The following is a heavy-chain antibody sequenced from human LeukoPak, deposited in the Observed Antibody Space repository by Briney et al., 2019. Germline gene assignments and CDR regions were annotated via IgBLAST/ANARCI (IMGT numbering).Heavy chain of an antibody. CDR1: GYTFTSYD. V-gene: IGHV1-8*01. CDR3: AKAHSSSWFLFDY. D-gene: IGHD6-13*01. Sequence: GASVKVSCKASGYTFTSYDINWVRQATGQGLEWMGWMNPNSGNTGYAQKFQGRVTMTRNTSISTAYMELSSLRSEDTAVYYCAKAHSSSWFLFDYWGQGTLVTVSS. CDR2: MNPNSGNT. J-gene: IGHJ4*02.